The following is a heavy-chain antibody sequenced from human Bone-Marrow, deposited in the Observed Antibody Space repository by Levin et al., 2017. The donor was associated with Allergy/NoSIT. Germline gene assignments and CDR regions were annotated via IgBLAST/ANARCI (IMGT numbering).Heavy chain of an antibody. CDR2: VSHDGGNK. J-gene: IGHJ6*02. Sequence: PGGSLRLSCVASGFTFSSYAIHWVRQAPGKGLEWVAAVSHDGGNKYFADSVKGRFTITRDNSKNTLYLEMNSLTPEDTAVYYCARRYTIWSGSYGFALGVWGQGTTVTVS. D-gene: IGHD3-3*01. CDR1: GFTFSSYA. CDR3: ARRYTIWSGSYGFALGV. V-gene: IGHV3-30-3*01.